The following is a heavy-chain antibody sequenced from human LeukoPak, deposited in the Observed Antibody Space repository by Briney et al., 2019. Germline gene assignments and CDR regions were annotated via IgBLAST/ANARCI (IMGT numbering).Heavy chain of an antibody. V-gene: IGHV7-4-1*02. CDR1: GYTFINFA. D-gene: IGHD1-14*01. J-gene: IGHJ4*02. CDR3: ARDPGSQRVNRLARRGDY. Sequence: ASVKVSCKASGYTFINFAMNWVRQAPGQGLEWMGWIDANTGIPTYAQGFTGRFVFSLDTSVSTVYLQITSLQAEDAAVYYCARDPGSQRVNRLARRGDYWGQGTLVTVSS. CDR2: IDANTGIP.